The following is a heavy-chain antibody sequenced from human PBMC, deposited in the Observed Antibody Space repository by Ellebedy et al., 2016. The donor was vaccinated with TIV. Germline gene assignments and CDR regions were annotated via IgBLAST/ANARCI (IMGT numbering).Heavy chain of an antibody. V-gene: IGHV3-33*08. Sequence: GESLKISCAASGIIFSSYGMHWVRQAPGKGLEWVAVIWYDGSNKYSADSVNGRFTISRDNSKNTLYLQMNSLRAEDTAVYYCAREGSTVVTSDAFDIWGQGTMVTVSS. J-gene: IGHJ3*02. CDR2: IWYDGSNK. CDR1: GIIFSSYG. CDR3: AREGSTVVTSDAFDI. D-gene: IGHD4-23*01.